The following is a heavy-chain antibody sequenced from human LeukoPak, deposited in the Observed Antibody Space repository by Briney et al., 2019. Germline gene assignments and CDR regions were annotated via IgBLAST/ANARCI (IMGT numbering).Heavy chain of an antibody. CDR3: AKDRAAAAGMVFDY. Sequence: PGGSLRLSCAASGFTFSSYAMSWVRQAPGQGLEWVSTISGSGGSAYYADSVKGRFTFSRDNSKNTLYLQMNSLRAEDTAVYYCAKDRAAAAGMVFDYWGQGTLVTVSS. J-gene: IGHJ4*02. CDR1: GFTFSSYA. V-gene: IGHV3-23*01. CDR2: ISGSGGSA. D-gene: IGHD6-13*01.